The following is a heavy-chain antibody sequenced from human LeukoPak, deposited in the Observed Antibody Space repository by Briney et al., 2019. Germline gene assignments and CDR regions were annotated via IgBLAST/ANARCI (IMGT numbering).Heavy chain of an antibody. V-gene: IGHV3-23*01. J-gene: IGHJ6*03. CDR2: MSGAGGGI. CDR3: AKKGQAGTGRNYMDV. Sequence: GGSLRLSCEASQFTTFSSYAMNWVRQAPGKRLEWVSIMSGAGGGIEYADSVNGRFTISRDNSRNTVYLHMNSLRAEDTAVYYCAKKGQAGTGRNYMDVWGKGTTVTVAS. D-gene: IGHD1-1*01. CDR1: QFTTFSSYA.